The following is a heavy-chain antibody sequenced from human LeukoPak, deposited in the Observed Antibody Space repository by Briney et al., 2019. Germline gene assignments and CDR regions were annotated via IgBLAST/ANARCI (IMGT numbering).Heavy chain of an antibody. D-gene: IGHD3-22*01. CDR3: ARATHYYDSSGYYFEAAFDI. J-gene: IGHJ3*02. CDR1: GGSISSGSYY. V-gene: IGHV4-61*02. Sequence: SETLSLTCTVSGGSISSGSYYWSWIRQPAGKGLEWIGRIYTSGSTNYNPSLKSRVTISVGTSKNQFSLKLSSVTAADTAVYYCARATHYYDSSGYYFEAAFDIWGQGTMVTVSS. CDR2: IYTSGST.